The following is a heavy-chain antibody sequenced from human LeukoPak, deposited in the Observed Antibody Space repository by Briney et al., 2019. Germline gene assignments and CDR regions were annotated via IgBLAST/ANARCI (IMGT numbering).Heavy chain of an antibody. CDR3: AREEMGGTTRSGALT. J-gene: IGHJ5*02. V-gene: IGHV3-21*01. Sequence: GSLSLSGVSCGFSLFSHSIYWVRPAPRKGLEWVSSISGSTSYIYYADSVKGRFTISRDNAKNPLYLQMNSLRAEDTAVYYCAREEMGGTTRSGALTWGQGTLVTVSS. D-gene: IGHD1-14*01. CDR2: ISGSTSYI. CDR1: GFSLFSHS.